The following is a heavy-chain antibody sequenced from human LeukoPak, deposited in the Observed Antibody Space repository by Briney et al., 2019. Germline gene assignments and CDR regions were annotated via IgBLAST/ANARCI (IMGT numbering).Heavy chain of an antibody. CDR3: AKDMVPWCSSTSCYSYYYYYGMDV. CDR1: GFTFDDYA. D-gene: IGHD2-2*01. J-gene: IGHJ6*02. Sequence: GGSLRLSCAASGFTFDDYAMHWVRQAPGKGLEWVSLISGDGGSTYYADSVKGRFTISRDNSKNSLYLQMNSLRTEDTALYYCAKDMVPWCSSTSCYSYYYYYGMDVWGQGPTVTVSS. CDR2: ISGDGGST. V-gene: IGHV3-43*02.